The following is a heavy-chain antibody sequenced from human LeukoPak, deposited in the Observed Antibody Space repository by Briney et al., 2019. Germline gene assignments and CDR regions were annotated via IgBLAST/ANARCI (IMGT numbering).Heavy chain of an antibody. D-gene: IGHD2-2*01. J-gene: IGHJ4*02. Sequence: PGGSLRLSCAASGFTFDDYAMHWVRQAPGKGLEWVSGISWNSGSIGYADSVKGRFTISRDNAKNSLYLQMNSLRAEDTAVYYCARDGVVPAALFDYWGQGTLVTVSS. CDR3: ARDGVVPAALFDY. CDR2: ISWNSGSI. V-gene: IGHV3-9*01. CDR1: GFTFDDYA.